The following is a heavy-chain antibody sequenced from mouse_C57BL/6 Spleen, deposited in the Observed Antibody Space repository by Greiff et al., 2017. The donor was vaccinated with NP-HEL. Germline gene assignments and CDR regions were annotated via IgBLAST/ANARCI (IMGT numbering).Heavy chain of an antibody. V-gene: IGHV5-6*01. CDR2: ISSGGSYT. CDR3: ASLPGGYFDY. Sequence: EVKVVESGGDLVKPGGSLKLSCAASGFTFSSYGMSWVRQTPDKRLEWVATISSGGSYTYYPDSVKGRFTISRDNAKNTLYLQMSSLKSEDTAMYYCASLPGGYFDYWGQGTTLTVSS. J-gene: IGHJ2*01. CDR1: GFTFSSYG.